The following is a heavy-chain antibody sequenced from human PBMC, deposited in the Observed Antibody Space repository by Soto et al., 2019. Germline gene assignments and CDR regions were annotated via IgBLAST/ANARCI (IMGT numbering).Heavy chain of an antibody. V-gene: IGHV3-11*01. Sequence: GGSLRLSCAASGFTFSDYYMSWIRQAPGKGLEWVSYISSSGSTIYYADSVKGRFTISRDNAKNSLYLQMNSLRAEDTAVYYCARESAGDQLLWFGEPHSEFDYWGQGTLVTVSS. J-gene: IGHJ4*02. CDR1: GFTFSDYY. CDR3: ARESAGDQLLWFGEPHSEFDY. D-gene: IGHD3-10*01. CDR2: ISSSGSTI.